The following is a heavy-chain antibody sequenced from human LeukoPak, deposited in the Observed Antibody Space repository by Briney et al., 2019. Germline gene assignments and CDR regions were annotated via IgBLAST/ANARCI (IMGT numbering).Heavy chain of an antibody. CDR3: ARWVPNYDFWSPYYYYMDV. V-gene: IGHV1-8*03. CDR2: MNPNSGNT. CDR1: GYTFTSYD. Sequence: ASVKVSCKASGYTFTSYDINWVRQATGQGLEWMGWMNPNSGNTGYAQKFQGRVTIPRNTSISTAYMELSSLGSEDTAVYNCARWVPNYDFWSPYYYYMDVWGKGTTVTVSS. D-gene: IGHD3-3*01. J-gene: IGHJ6*03.